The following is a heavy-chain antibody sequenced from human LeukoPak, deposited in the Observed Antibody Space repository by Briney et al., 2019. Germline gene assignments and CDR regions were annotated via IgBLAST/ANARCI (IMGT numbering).Heavy chain of an antibody. D-gene: IGHD2/OR15-2a*01. V-gene: IGHV3-9*01. Sequence: GGSLRLSCAASGFTFDDYAMHWVRQAPGKGLEWVSGISWNSDKIGYADSVKGRFTISRDNAKSSLYLQMNSLRPEDTALYYCAKGGIHRGYYFYYMDVWGKGTTVTISS. CDR3: AKGGIHRGYYFYYMDV. CDR1: GFTFDDYA. CDR2: ISWNSDKI. J-gene: IGHJ6*03.